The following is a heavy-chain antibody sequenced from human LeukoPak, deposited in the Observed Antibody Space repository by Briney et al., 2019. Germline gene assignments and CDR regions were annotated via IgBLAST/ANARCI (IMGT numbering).Heavy chain of an antibody. CDR1: GYTFTSYY. CDR2: INPSGGST. J-gene: IGHJ3*01. D-gene: IGHD3-10*01. Sequence: GAAVKVSCKASGYTFTSYYMHWVRQAPGQGLEWMGIINPSGGSTSYAQKSQGRVTMTRDTSTSTVYMELSSLRSEDTAVYYCARDDGYYGSGSYSPVFWGQGTMVTVSS. V-gene: IGHV1-46*01. CDR3: ARDDGYYGSGSYSPVF.